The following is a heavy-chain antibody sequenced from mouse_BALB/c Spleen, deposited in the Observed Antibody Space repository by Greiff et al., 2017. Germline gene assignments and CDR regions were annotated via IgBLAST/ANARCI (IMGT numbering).Heavy chain of an antibody. CDR2: IYPGDGDT. V-gene: IGHV1-82*01. CDR3: AREVVTYYFDY. Sequence: QVQLQQSGPELVKPGASVKISCKASGYAFSSSWMNWVKQRPGQGLEWIGRIYPGDGDTNYNGKFKGKATLTADKSSSTAYMQLSSLTSEDSAVYFCAREVVTYYFDYWGQGTTLTVSS. J-gene: IGHJ2*01. CDR1: GYAFSSSW. D-gene: IGHD2-3*01.